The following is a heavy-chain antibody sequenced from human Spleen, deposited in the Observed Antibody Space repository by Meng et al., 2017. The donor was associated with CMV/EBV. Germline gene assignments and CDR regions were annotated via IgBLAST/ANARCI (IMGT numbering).Heavy chain of an antibody. CDR3: AKDLYQLLLYYFDY. Sequence: GESLKISCAASGFNFRIYGMHWVRQLPGKGLEWVAFIRYDEKTKYYADSVKGRFTISRDNSKNTLYLQMNSLRAEDTAVYYCAKDLYQLLLYYFDYWGQGTLVTVSS. CDR2: IRYDEKTK. D-gene: IGHD2-2*01. J-gene: IGHJ4*02. V-gene: IGHV3-30*02. CDR1: GFNFRIYG.